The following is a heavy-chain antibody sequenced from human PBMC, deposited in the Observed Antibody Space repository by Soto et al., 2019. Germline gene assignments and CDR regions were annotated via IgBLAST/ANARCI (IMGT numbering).Heavy chain of an antibody. J-gene: IGHJ6*02. CDR1: GGSISSSSYY. CDR3: ASLGGQWLYNYNYGLED. D-gene: IGHD6-19*01. Sequence: PSETLSLTCTVSGGSISSSSYYWGWIRQPPGKGLEWIGSIYYSGSTYYNPSLKSRVTISVDTSKNQFSLKLSSVTAADTAVYYCASLGGQWLYNYNYGLEDWGQGTTVTVSS. CDR2: IYYSGST. V-gene: IGHV4-39*01.